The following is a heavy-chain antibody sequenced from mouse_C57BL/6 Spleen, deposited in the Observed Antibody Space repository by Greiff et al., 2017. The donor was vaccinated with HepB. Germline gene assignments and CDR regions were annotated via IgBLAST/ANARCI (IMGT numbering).Heavy chain of an antibody. CDR3: ARAPDLLWGWFAY. CDR1: GYTFTSYW. J-gene: IGHJ3*01. D-gene: IGHD2-1*01. V-gene: IGHV1-64*01. CDR2: IHPNSGST. Sequence: VQLQQPGAELVKPGASVKLSCKASGYTFTSYWMHWVKQRPGQGLEWIGMIHPNSGSTNYNEKFKSKATLTVDKSSSTAYMQLSSLTSEDSAVYYGARAPDLLWGWFAYWGQGTLVTVSA.